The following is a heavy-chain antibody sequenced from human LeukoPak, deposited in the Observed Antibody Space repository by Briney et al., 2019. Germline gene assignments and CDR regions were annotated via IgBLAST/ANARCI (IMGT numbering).Heavy chain of an antibody. V-gene: IGHV1-69*13. CDR2: IIPIFGTA. CDR3: ARGGYDILTGYYILDY. D-gene: IGHD3-9*01. J-gene: IGHJ4*02. Sequence: ASVKVSCKASGGTFSSYAISWVRQAPGQGLEWMGGIIPIFGTANYAQKFQGRVTITADESTSTAYMELSSLRSEDTAVYYCARGGYDILTGYYILDYWGQGTLVTVSS. CDR1: GGTFSSYA.